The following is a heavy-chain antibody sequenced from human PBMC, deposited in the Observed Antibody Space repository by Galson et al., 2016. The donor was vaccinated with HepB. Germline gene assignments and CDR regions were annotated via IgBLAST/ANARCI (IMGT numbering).Heavy chain of an antibody. CDR3: GQGSTAPAV. CDR2: ISRSGDST. D-gene: IGHD2-2*01. Sequence: SLRLSCAASGFTFRDYGMTWVRQAPGKGLEVVSSISRSGDSTDYAGSVKGRFTISRDNSKNTLSLKMNSLTADDTAIYYCGQGSTAPAVWGKGTTVTVSS. CDR1: GFTFRDYG. V-gene: IGHV3-23*01. J-gene: IGHJ6*03.